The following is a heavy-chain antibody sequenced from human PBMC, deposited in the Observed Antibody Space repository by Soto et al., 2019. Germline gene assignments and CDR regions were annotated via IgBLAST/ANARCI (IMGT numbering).Heavy chain of an antibody. V-gene: IGHV1-69*17. CDR2: IIPIIRVT. J-gene: IGHJ4*02. Sequence: QVQLVQSGAEVKRPGSSVKVSCESSGDTFNSYLISWVRQAPGQGLEWMGGIIPIIRVTHYAQKFQGRVTSSALSSAGTAYMELTTLGFEDTALFYCARESLGAKGAAHWGEGTLVTVSP. CDR1: GDTFNSYL. CDR3: ARESLGAKGAAH. D-gene: IGHD2-15*01.